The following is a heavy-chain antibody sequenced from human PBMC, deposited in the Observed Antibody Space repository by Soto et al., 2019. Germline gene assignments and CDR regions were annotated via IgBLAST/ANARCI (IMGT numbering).Heavy chain of an antibody. J-gene: IGHJ4*02. CDR3: ARPPGYISDWYYFDL. V-gene: IGHV1-8*01. Sequence: GASVKFSCKASGYTFTSYDINWVRQATGQGLEWMGWMNPNSGNAGYAQKFQGRVSMTWDTSLKTAYLELSSLMSEDTAVYYCARPPGYISDWYYFDLWGQGTQVTVSS. CDR2: MNPNSGNA. D-gene: IGHD3-9*01. CDR1: GYTFTSYD.